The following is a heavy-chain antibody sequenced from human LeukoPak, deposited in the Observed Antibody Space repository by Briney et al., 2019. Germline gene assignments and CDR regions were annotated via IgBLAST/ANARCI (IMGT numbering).Heavy chain of an antibody. CDR2: SSTSNSYT. V-gene: IGHV3-11*03. Sequence: GGSLRLSCAASGFTFSDYYMNWIRQAPGKGLEWLSYSSTSNSYTDYADSVKGRFTISRDNAKNLLYLQMNSLRAEDTAVYYCAGTRQLHARFDPWGQGTLVTVSS. CDR3: AGTRQLHARFDP. CDR1: GFTFSDYY. J-gene: IGHJ5*02. D-gene: IGHD6-6*01.